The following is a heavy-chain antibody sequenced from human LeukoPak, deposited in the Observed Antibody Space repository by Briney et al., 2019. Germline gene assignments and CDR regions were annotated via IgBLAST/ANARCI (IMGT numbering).Heavy chain of an antibody. CDR1: GFTFSSYA. D-gene: IGHD3-10*01. J-gene: IGHJ4*02. Sequence: GGSLRLSCAASGFTFSSYAMSWVRQAPGRGLEWVSAISGSGGSTYYADSVKGRFTISRDNSKNTLYLQMNSLRAEDTAVYYCARAGEGSFVWGVIPYYFDYWGQGTLVTVSS. V-gene: IGHV3-23*01. CDR2: ISGSGGST. CDR3: ARAGEGSFVWGVIPYYFDY.